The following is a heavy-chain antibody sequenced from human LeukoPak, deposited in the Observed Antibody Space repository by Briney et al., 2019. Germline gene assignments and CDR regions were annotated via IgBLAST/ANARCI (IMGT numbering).Heavy chain of an antibody. V-gene: IGHV3-21*01. J-gene: IGHJ4*02. CDR2: ISSSSSYI. Sequence: GGSLRLSCAASGITFSSYSMNWVRQAPGKGLEWVSSISSSSSYIYYADSVKGRFTISRDNAKNSLYLQMNSVRAEDTAVYYCARDTGGSSGYYYAFDYWGQGTLVTVSP. CDR3: ARDTGGSSGYYYAFDY. D-gene: IGHD3-22*01. CDR1: GITFSSYS.